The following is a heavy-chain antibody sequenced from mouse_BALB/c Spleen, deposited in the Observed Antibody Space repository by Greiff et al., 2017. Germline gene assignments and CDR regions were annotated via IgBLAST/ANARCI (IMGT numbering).Heavy chain of an antibody. CDR1: GFSLTSYG. CDR2: IWAGGST. J-gene: IGHJ3*01. Sequence: QVQLKESGPGLVAPSQSLSITCTVSGFSLTSYGVHWVRQPPGKGLEWLGVIWAGGSTNYNSALMSRLSISKDNSKSQVFLKMNSLQTDDTAMYYCARDLRYDEAWLAYWGQGTLVTVSA. D-gene: IGHD2-14*01. CDR3: ARDLRYDEAWLAY. V-gene: IGHV2-9*02.